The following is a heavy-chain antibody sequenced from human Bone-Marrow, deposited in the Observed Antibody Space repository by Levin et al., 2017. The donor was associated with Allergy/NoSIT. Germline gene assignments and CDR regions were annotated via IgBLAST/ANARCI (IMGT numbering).Heavy chain of an antibody. V-gene: IGHV4-59*01. Sequence: PSETLSLTCTVSGGSISSYYWSWIRQPPGKGLEWIAYIYDSGSTNYNPSLKSRVTISVDTSKNQFSLKLSSVTAADTAVYYCARQYYGSGSYQRYFDLWGRGTLVTVSS. CDR2: IYDSGST. CDR3: ARQYYGSGSYQRYFDL. CDR1: GGSISSYY. J-gene: IGHJ2*01. D-gene: IGHD3-10*01.